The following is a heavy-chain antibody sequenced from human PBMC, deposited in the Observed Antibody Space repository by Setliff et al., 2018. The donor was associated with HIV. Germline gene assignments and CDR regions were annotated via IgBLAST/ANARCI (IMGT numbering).Heavy chain of an antibody. J-gene: IGHJ4*02. CDR2: IYYSGST. CDR3: ARTRRDDSSGYPLSFGY. CDR1: GGSIGGHY. Sequence: SETLSLTCTVSGGSIGGHYWSWIRQPPGKGLEWIGYIYYSGSTNYNPSLKSRVTMSVDTSNNQFSLRLSSVTAADTAVYYCARTRRDDSSGYPLSFGYWGQGTLVTVSS. V-gene: IGHV4-59*08. D-gene: IGHD3-22*01.